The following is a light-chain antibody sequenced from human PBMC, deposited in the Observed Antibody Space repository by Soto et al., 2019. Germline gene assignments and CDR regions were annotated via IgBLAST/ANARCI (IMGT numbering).Light chain of an antibody. CDR2: SND. CDR3: AAWDDSLSGPV. CDR1: SSNIGSNT. Sequence: QSVLTQPPSASGTPGQRVTISCSGSSSNIGSNTVNWYQQVPGTAPKLLIYSNDQRPSGFPDRFSGSKSGTSASLAISGLQSEDEADYSCAAWDDSLSGPVFGGGTKLTVL. V-gene: IGLV1-44*01. J-gene: IGLJ2*01.